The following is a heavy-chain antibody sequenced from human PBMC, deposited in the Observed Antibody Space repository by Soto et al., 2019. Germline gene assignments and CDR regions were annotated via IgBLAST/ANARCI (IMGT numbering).Heavy chain of an antibody. V-gene: IGHV3-74*01. J-gene: IGHJ5*02. CDR3: AKDPVAAANNWFDP. CDR2: IKWDGSNT. CDR1: GFTFSDYW. Sequence: GSLRLSCAASGFTFSDYWMHWVRQAPGKGLEWVSGIKWDGSNTYYADSVKGRFTISRDNSKNTLYLQMNSLRAEDTAVYYCAKDPVAAANNWFDPWGQGTLVTVSS. D-gene: IGHD6-13*01.